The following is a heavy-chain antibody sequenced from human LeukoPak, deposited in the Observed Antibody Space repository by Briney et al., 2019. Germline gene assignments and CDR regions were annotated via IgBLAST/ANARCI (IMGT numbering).Heavy chain of an antibody. CDR2: IWYDGSNK. J-gene: IGHJ4*02. D-gene: IGHD5-18*01. Sequence: QTGGSLRLSCAASGFTFSSYGMHWVRQAPGKGLEWVAVIWYDGSNKYYADSVKGRFTISKDNSKNTLYLQMSSLRAEDTAVYYCVGTAMVKGFFDYWGQGTLVTVSS. CDR1: GFTFSSYG. V-gene: IGHV3-30*02. CDR3: VGTAMVKGFFDY.